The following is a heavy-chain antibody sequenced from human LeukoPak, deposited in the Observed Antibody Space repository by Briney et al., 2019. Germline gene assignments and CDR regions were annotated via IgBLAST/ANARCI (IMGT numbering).Heavy chain of an antibody. V-gene: IGHV3-74*01. Sequence: GGSLRLSCADSGFTFDRYWMHWVRQPPGKGLSWVSHITTDGSGTSYADSVKGRFTISRDNAKKTLYLQMNSLRAEDTAVYHCARGAVAGANFDYWGLGTLVTVSS. D-gene: IGHD1-26*01. CDR2: ITTDGSGT. CDR3: ARGAVAGANFDY. J-gene: IGHJ4*02. CDR1: GFTFDRYW.